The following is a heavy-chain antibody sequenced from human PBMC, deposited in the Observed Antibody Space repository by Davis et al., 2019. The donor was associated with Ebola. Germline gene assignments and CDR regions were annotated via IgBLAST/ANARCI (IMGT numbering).Heavy chain of an antibody. Sequence: SETLSLTCTVSGGSISSGGFYWNWIRQSPGKGLEWIGYVYNSGGTNYNPSLKSRVTISVDTSKNQFSLKLTSVTAADTAVYYCARGGSYYPTPYFDYWGQGTLVTVSS. CDR3: ARGGSYYPTPYFDY. V-gene: IGHV4-61*08. D-gene: IGHD1-26*01. J-gene: IGHJ4*02. CDR1: GGSISSGGFY. CDR2: VYNSGGT.